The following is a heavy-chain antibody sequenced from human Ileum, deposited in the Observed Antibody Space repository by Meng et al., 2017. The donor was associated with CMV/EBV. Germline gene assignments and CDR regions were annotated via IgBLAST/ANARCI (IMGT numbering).Heavy chain of an antibody. V-gene: IGHV3-23*01. J-gene: IGHJ5*02. CDR1: GFAFSTFG. CDR2: ISSQSDYT. CDR3: AKLGRNDGDYDSYRWFAP. Sequence: GESLKISCAASGFAFSTFGMTWVRQIPGKGLDWVSSISSQSDYTFYADSVKGRFTISRDNSKNTLYLQMTSLRVEDTALYYCAKLGRNDGDYDSYRWFAPWGQGTQVTVSS. D-gene: IGHD3-22*01.